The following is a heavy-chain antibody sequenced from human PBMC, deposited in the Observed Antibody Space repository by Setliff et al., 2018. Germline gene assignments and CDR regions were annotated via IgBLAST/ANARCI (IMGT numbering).Heavy chain of an antibody. CDR1: GGSISSYY. V-gene: IGHV4-59*01. J-gene: IGHJ6*02. Sequence: KSSETLSLTCTVSGGSISSYYWSWIRQPPGKGLEWIGYIYYSGSTNYNPSLKSRVTISVDTSKNQFSLKLSSATAADTAVYYCARDRPIAAAGTFIRYYYYYGMDVWGQGTTVTVSS. CDR2: IYYSGST. CDR3: ARDRPIAAAGTFIRYYYYYGMDV. D-gene: IGHD6-13*01.